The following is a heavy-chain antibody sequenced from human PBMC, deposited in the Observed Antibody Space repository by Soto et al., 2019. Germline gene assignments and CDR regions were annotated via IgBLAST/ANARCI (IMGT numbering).Heavy chain of an antibody. V-gene: IGHV3-23*01. J-gene: IGHJ5*02. D-gene: IGHD3-3*02. Sequence: GGSLRLSCAASGFTFSSYAMSWVRQAPGKGLEWVSSFTNSAYYADSVKGRFTISRDNSKNTLYLQLNSLRVEDTAIYYCAKGGCISSACRGLDPWGQGTLVTVSS. CDR3: AKGGCISSACRGLDP. CDR2: FTNSA. CDR1: GFTFSSYA.